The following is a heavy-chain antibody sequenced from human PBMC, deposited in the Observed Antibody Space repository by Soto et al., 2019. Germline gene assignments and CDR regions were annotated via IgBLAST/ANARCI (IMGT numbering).Heavy chain of an antibody. V-gene: IGHV1-69*08. Sequence: QVQLVQSGAEVKKPGSSVKISCTASGVTFNNYTFTWVRRAPGQGLEWMGRVIPLLDASNYADKFQDRVTITADRDTSTAYMELSGLKSEDSAIYYCASGKSQMTQDRMGFYYYMEVWGKGTTVTVSS. D-gene: IGHD2-15*01. CDR3: ASGKSQMTQDRMGFYYYMEV. CDR2: VIPLLDAS. J-gene: IGHJ6*03. CDR1: GVTFNNYT.